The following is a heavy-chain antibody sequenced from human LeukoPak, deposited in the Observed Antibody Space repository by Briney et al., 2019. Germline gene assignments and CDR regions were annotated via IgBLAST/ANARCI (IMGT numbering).Heavy chain of an antibody. V-gene: IGHV1-46*01. CDR1: GYTFTSYY. J-gene: IGHJ6*02. Sequence: ASVKVSCKASGYTFTSYYMHWVRQAPGQGPEWMGIINPSGGSTSYAQKFQGRVTMTRDTSTSTVYMELSSLRSEDTAVYYCARDRGAGSNYYYYGMDVWGQGTTVTVSS. D-gene: IGHD1-26*01. CDR3: ARDRGAGSNYYYYGMDV. CDR2: INPSGGST.